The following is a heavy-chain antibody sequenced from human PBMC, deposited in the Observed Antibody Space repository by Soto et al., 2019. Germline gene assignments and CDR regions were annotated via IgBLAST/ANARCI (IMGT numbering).Heavy chain of an antibody. CDR1: GFTFSSYA. V-gene: IGHV3-23*01. CDR3: AKDLAKKGAAAGISDYYYYGMDV. Sequence: GGSLRLSCAASGFTFSSYAMSWVRQAPGKGLEWVSAISGSGGSTYYADSVKGRFTISRDNSKNTLYLQMNSLRAEDTAVYYCAKDLAKKGAAAGISDYYYYGMDVWGQGTTVTVSS. D-gene: IGHD6-13*01. J-gene: IGHJ6*02. CDR2: ISGSGGST.